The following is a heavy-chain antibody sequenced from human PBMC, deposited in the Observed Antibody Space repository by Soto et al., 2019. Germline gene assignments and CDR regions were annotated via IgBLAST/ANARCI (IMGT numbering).Heavy chain of an antibody. CDR2: IYPGDSDT. CDR1: GYSFTSYW. D-gene: IGHD6-6*01. V-gene: IGHV5-51*01. J-gene: IGHJ6*02. Sequence: GVSLTISCKGSGYSFTSYWIGWVRQMPGKGLEWMGIIYPGDSDTRYSPSFQGQVTISADKSISTAYLQWSSLKASDTAMYYCARHPGSSSSYYYGTDVWGQGTTVTVSS. CDR3: ARHPGSSSSYYYGTDV.